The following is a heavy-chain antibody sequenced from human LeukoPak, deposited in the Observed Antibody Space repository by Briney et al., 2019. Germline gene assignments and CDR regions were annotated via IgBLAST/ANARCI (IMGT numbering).Heavy chain of an antibody. D-gene: IGHD3-3*01. CDR3: AREKVFWSGFYYGMDV. CDR1: GYTFTSYG. J-gene: IGHJ6*02. CDR2: ISAYNGNT. V-gene: IGHV1-18*01. Sequence: ASVKVSCKASGYTFTSYGISWVRQAPGQGLEWMGWISAYNGNTNYAQKLQGRVTMTTDTSTSTAYMELRSLRSDDTAVYYCAREKVFWSGFYYGMDVWGQGTTVTVSS.